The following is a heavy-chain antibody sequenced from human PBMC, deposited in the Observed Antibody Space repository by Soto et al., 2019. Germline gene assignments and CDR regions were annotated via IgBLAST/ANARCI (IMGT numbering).Heavy chain of an antibody. CDR2: IYYSGST. D-gene: IGHD5-18*01. V-gene: IGHV4-30-4*01. Sequence: PSETLSLTCTVSGGSISSGDYYWSWIRQPPGKGLEWIGYIYYSGSTYYNQSLKSRVNISVDTSKNQYYLKLNSVTAADTAVYYCARASPVVTDVWGQGTTVTVSS. CDR3: ARASPVVTDV. CDR1: GGSISSGDYY. J-gene: IGHJ6*02.